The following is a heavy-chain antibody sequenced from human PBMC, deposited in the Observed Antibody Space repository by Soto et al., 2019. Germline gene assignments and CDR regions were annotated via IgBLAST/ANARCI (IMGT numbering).Heavy chain of an antibody. J-gene: IGHJ4*01. CDR2: IYPGDSDT. CDR1: GYRFTRYW. V-gene: IGHV5-51*01. CDR3: ARLTRAYESSGSLWTYFDY. Sequence: REALKNSCKGSGYRFTRYWIGWGRQMPGKGLGWMGIIYPGDSDTRYSPSFQGQVTISADKSISTAYLQWSSLKASDTAMYYCARLTRAYESSGSLWTYFDYWGQGTLVTVSS. D-gene: IGHD3-22*01.